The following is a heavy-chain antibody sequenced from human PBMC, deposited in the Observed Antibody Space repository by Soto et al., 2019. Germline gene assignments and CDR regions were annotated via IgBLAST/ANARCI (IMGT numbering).Heavy chain of an antibody. D-gene: IGHD5-18*01. V-gene: IGHV3-23*01. Sequence: GGSLRLSCAASGLTFSSYAMSWVRQAPGKGLDWVSAISGSGGSTYYADSVKGRFTISRDNSKKTLDRQMNSLRAEDTAVYYCAKGSGYSYGAPSDYYCGMDVWGQGTTVTVSS. J-gene: IGHJ6*02. CDR3: AKGSGYSYGAPSDYYCGMDV. CDR2: ISGSGGST. CDR1: GLTFSSYA.